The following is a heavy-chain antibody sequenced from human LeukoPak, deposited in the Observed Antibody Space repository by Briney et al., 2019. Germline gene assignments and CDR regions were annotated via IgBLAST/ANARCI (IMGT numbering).Heavy chain of an antibody. V-gene: IGHV1-18*01. CDR3: ARTHSSSISCIGAYYYHYMDV. D-gene: IGHD2-2*01. CDR1: GYTFTSYG. CDR2: ISAYNGNT. Sequence: ASVKVSCKASGYTFTSYGITWVRQAPGQGLEWMGWISAYNGNTNYTQRFQGRVTMTTDTSTSTAYMELRSLRSDDTAVYYCARTHSSSISCIGAYYYHYMDVWGKGTTVTVSS. J-gene: IGHJ6*03.